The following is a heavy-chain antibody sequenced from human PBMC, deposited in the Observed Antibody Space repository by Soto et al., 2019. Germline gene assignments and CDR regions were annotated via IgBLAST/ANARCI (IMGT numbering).Heavy chain of an antibody. Sequence: GESLKISCKGSGYNFANYLIGWVRQMAGKGLEWMGIIYPGNSDTRYSPSFQGQVTISADTSISTAYLEWSSLKASDTAIYYCARHVYYDVLKKNYWGQ. CDR3: ARHVYYDVLKKNY. D-gene: IGHD3-9*01. CDR2: IYPGNSDT. V-gene: IGHV5-51*01. J-gene: IGHJ4*02. CDR1: GYNFANYL.